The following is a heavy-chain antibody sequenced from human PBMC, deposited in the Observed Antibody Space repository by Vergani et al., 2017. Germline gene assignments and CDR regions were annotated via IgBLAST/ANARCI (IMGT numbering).Heavy chain of an antibody. Sequence: EVQLVESGGGLVKPGGSLRLSCAASGFTFSNAWMSWVRQAPGKGLEWVGRIKSKTDGGTTDYAAPVKGRFTISRDDSKNTLYLQMNSLKTEDTAVYYCTTFTYSGSYFPSYYYYYMDVWGKGTTVTVSS. CDR1: GFTFSNAW. V-gene: IGHV3-15*01. J-gene: IGHJ6*03. D-gene: IGHD1-26*01. CDR2: IKSKTDGGTT. CDR3: TTFTYSGSYFPSYYYYYMDV.